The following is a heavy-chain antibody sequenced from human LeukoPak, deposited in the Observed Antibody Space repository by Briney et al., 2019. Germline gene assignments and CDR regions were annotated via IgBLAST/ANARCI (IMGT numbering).Heavy chain of an antibody. CDR3: ATGASKVTTDFANY. D-gene: IGHD4-17*01. J-gene: IGHJ4*02. CDR2: IDPSDSYT. Sequence: GGSLTISCKGSGYSFTNYWISWVRQMPGKGLEWIGRIDPSDSYTKYSPSFEGHVTISVDKSISTAFLQWNSLKASDSAMYYCATGASKVTTDFANYWGQGTQVAVSS. CDR1: GYSFTNYW. V-gene: IGHV5-10-1*01.